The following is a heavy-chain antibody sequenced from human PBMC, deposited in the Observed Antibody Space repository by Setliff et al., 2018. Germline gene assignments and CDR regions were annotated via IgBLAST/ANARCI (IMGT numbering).Heavy chain of an antibody. CDR3: VREGYSEYFQD. J-gene: IGHJ1*01. Sequence: SETLSLTCAVSGGSISSPNWWNWVRQPPGKGLEWIGEIYHSGTTNYNPSLKSRVTMSVDKSRNQFSLRLTSVTAADTAIYYCVREGYSEYFQDWGRGTLVTVSS. D-gene: IGHD1-1*01. CDR1: GGSISSPNW. CDR2: IYHSGTT. V-gene: IGHV4-4*02.